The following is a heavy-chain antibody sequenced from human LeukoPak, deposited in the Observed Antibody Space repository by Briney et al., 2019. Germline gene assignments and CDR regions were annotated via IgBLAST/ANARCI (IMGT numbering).Heavy chain of an antibody. D-gene: IGHD2-15*01. V-gene: IGHV4-38-2*01. Sequence: SETLSLTXAVSGYSISSGYYWGWIRQPPGKGLEWIGSIYHSGSTYYNPSLKSRVTISVDTSKNQFSLKLSSVTAADTAVYYCARRGYCSGGSCYSGGQYFQHWGQGTLVTVSS. CDR2: IYHSGST. J-gene: IGHJ1*01. CDR1: GYSISSGYY. CDR3: ARRGYCSGGSCYSGGQYFQH.